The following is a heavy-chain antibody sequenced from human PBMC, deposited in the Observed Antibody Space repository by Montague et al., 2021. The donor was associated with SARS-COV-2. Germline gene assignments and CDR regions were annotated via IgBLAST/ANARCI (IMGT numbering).Heavy chain of an antibody. CDR3: ARQDAWAYCGDECYRGWFDS. CDR2: IFYNGST. V-gene: IGHV4-59*01. D-gene: IGHD2-21*01. Sequence: SETLSLTCTVSFGSISTYYWSWIQQPPGKGLEWIGFIFYNGSTKYNPSLKRRVSISLDTSKNQFSLKLSSVTAADTAVYYCARQDAWAYCGDECYRGWFDSWGQGTLVTVSS. J-gene: IGHJ5*01. CDR1: FGSISTYY.